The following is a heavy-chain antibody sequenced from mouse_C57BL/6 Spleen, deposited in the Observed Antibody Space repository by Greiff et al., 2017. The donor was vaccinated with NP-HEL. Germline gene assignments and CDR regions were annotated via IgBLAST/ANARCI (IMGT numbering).Heavy chain of an antibody. J-gene: IGHJ2*01. CDR3: ARDHYYGSSYEDY. Sequence: VQLQQSGPGLVKPSQSLSLTCSVTGYSITSGYYWNWIRQFPGNKLEWMGYISYDGSNNYNPSLKNRISITRDTSKNQFFLKLNSVTTEDTATYYCARDHYYGSSYEDYWGQGTTLTVSS. V-gene: IGHV3-6*01. CDR1: GYSITSGYY. D-gene: IGHD1-1*01. CDR2: ISYDGSN.